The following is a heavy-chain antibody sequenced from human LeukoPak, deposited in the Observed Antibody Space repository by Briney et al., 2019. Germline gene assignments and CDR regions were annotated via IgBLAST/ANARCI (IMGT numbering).Heavy chain of an antibody. CDR2: IYPDDSDT. Sequence: GESLKISCKGSGYSFTSYWIAWVRQMPGKGLEWMGIIYPDDSDTRYSPSFQGQVTITADKSISTAYLQWSSLKASDTTMYYCARRGDGYNLNFDYWGQGTLVTVSS. J-gene: IGHJ4*02. V-gene: IGHV5-51*01. D-gene: IGHD5-24*01. CDR3: ARRGDGYNLNFDY. CDR1: GYSFTSYW.